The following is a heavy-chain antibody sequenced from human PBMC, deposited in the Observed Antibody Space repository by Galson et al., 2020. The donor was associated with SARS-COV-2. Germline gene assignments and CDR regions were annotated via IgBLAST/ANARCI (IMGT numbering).Heavy chain of an antibody. CDR1: GGSIGGYY. CDR2: FFYTGVT. D-gene: IGHD5-12*01. Sequence: SETLSLTCTVSGGSIGGYYWTWVRQSPGKGLEWIGYFFYTGVTSYNPSLKSRVTISLNASKNQFSLKVTSVIAADTAVYFCARGYSGYPGGVCLDPWGQGTLVIVSS. J-gene: IGHJ5*02. V-gene: IGHV4-59*01. CDR3: ARGYSGYPGGVCLDP.